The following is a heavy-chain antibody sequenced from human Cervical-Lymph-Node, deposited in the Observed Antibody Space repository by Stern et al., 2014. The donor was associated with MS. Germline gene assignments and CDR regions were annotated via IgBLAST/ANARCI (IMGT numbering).Heavy chain of an antibody. D-gene: IGHD3-9*01. Sequence: QVQLMQSGAEVKKPGASVKVSCKASGYTFTTYYIHWVRQASGQGLEWMGIINPSDGSATCAQNFQGRVTMTRDTSTSTVSMELTSLRSEDTAVFYCARDLVDGRLEGPGGSDYWGQGTLVTVSS. CDR1: GYTFTTYY. CDR3: ARDLVDGRLEGPGGSDY. V-gene: IGHV1-46*03. CDR2: INPSDGSA. J-gene: IGHJ4*02.